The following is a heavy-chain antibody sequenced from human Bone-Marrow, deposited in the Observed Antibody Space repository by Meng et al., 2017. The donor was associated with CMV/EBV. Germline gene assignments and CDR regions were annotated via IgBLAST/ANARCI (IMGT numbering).Heavy chain of an antibody. CDR1: GYTFTSYD. CDR3: ARDGPSGYCSSTSCHGDYYYYGMDV. V-gene: IGHV1-8*01. CDR2: MNPNSGNT. Sequence: ASVKVSCKASGYTFTSYDINWVRQDTGQGLEWMGWMNPNSGNTGYAQKFQGRVTMTRNTSISTAYMELSSLRSEDTALYYCARDGPSGYCSSTSCHGDYYYYGMDVWGQGTTVTGSS. J-gene: IGHJ6*02. D-gene: IGHD2-2*01.